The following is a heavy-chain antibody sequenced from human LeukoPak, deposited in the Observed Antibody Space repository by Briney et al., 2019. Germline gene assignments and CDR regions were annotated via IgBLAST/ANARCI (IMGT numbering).Heavy chain of an antibody. CDR3: ARDYYGSARNFDY. J-gene: IGHJ4*02. Sequence: ASVKVSCKASGYIFISYGISWVRQAPGQGLEWMGWISGYSGNTNYAQKLQGRVTMATDTSTSTAYMELRSLRSDDTAVYYCARDYYGSARNFDYWGQGTLVTVSS. V-gene: IGHV1-18*01. D-gene: IGHD3-10*01. CDR2: ISGYSGNT. CDR1: GYIFISYG.